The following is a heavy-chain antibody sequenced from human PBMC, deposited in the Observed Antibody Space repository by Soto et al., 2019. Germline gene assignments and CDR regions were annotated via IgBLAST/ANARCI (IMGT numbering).Heavy chain of an antibody. CDR1: GGSINSYY. Sequence: SETLSLTCSVSGGSINSYYLSWIRQPAGKGLEWIGRIYSTGNTNYNPSLKSRAAISVDTSKNQFSLKLSSVTAADTAVYYCARTYGSGSYYNYWGQGTLVTVYS. CDR2: IYSTGNT. J-gene: IGHJ4*02. CDR3: ARTYGSGSYYNY. V-gene: IGHV4-4*07. D-gene: IGHD3-10*01.